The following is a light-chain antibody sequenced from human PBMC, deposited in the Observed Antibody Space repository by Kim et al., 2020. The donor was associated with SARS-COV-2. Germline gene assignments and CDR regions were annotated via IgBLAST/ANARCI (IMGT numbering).Light chain of an antibody. CDR2: AAS. J-gene: IGKJ4*01. CDR1: ERFSNY. Sequence: CSPGGRATLSGGASERFSNYLAWSQQKPGPAPGLLFFAASTGATGFPTRFSGGGSGADLPLTISRLGPEDFAVYYGQQRSNWPRTFGGGTKVEI. CDR3: QQRSNWPRT. V-gene: IGKV3-11*01.